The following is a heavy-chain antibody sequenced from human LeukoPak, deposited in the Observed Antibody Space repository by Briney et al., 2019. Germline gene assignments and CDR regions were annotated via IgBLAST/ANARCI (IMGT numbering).Heavy chain of an antibody. V-gene: IGHV4-61*02. CDR2: IYTSGST. D-gene: IGHD4-11*01. Sequence: SQTLSLTCTVSGGSISSGSYYWSWIRQPAGKGLEWIGRIYTSGSTNYNPSLKSRVTISVDTSKNQFSLKLSSVTAADTAVYYCARRNSNHGWFDPWGQGTLVTVSS. CDR1: GGSISSGSYY. CDR3: ARRNSNHGWFDP. J-gene: IGHJ5*02.